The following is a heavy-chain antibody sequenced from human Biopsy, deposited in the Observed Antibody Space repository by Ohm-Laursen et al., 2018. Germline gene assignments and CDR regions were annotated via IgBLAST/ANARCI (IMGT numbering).Heavy chain of an antibody. CDR3: ARVAGGYAYYYGMDV. J-gene: IGHJ6*02. D-gene: IGHD5-12*01. V-gene: IGHV4-38-2*01. CDR1: GYSVTNDYY. CDR2: IYYDGIT. Sequence: SETLSLTCAVSGYSVTNDYYWGWIRQPPGKGLAWIGNIYYDGITYYNPSLKSRVPMSVDTAKNKFSLRLTSVTAADTAVYYCARVAGGYAYYYGMDVWGQGTTVIVSS.